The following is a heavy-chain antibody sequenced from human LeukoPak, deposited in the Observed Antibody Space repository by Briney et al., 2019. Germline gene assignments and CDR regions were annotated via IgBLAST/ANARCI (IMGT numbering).Heavy chain of an antibody. Sequence: ASVKVSCKASGYTFTGHYMHWVRQAPGQGLEWMGWINPNSGGTNYAQKFQGRVTMTRDTSISTAYMELSRLTSDDTAVYYCARERSELRVFDWLLDFWGQGTLVTVSS. D-gene: IGHD3-9*01. CDR2: INPNSGGT. CDR1: GYTFTGHY. V-gene: IGHV1-2*02. CDR3: ARERSELRVFDWLLDF. J-gene: IGHJ4*02.